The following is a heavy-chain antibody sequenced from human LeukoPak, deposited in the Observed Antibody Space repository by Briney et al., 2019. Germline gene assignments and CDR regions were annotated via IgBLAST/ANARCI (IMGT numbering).Heavy chain of an antibody. CDR1: GGSFSGYY. Sequence: PSETLSLTCAVYGGSFSGYYWSWSRQPPGKGLEWIGEINHSGSTKYNPSPKSRVTISVDTSKNQFSLKLSSVTAADTAVYYCARKNRDSSGYYYYYYYMDVWGKGTTVTVSS. V-gene: IGHV4-34*01. D-gene: IGHD3-22*01. CDR3: ARKNRDSSGYYYYYYYMDV. CDR2: INHSGST. J-gene: IGHJ6*03.